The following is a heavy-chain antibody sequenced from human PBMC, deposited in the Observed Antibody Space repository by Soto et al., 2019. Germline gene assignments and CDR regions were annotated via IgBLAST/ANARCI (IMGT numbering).Heavy chain of an antibody. Sequence: PGGSLWLSCAASGFTVSDNYMSWVRQAPGKGLEWVSAIYSGGSTYYTDSVKGRFTISRDNSKNTLYLQMNSLRGEDTAVFYCVRASGSRFFDYWGQGTLVTVSS. J-gene: IGHJ4*02. CDR3: VRASGSRFFDY. CDR1: GFTVSDNY. V-gene: IGHV3-53*01. CDR2: IYSGGST. D-gene: IGHD1-26*01.